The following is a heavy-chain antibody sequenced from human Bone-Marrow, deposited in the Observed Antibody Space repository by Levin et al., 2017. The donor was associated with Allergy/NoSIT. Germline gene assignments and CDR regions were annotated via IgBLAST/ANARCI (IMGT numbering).Heavy chain of an antibody. D-gene: IGHD2/OR15-2a*01. J-gene: IGHJ5*02. Sequence: GGSLRLSCVASGFTFNGSWVSWLRQSPAKGLECVATISEDGSDKYYVDSVKGRFAISRDNARNSLSLQLNSLRVEDTAVYYCARLSGTTDFFNSWGQGTLVTVSS. V-gene: IGHV3-7*01. CDR3: ARLSGTTDFFNS. CDR1: GFTFNGSW. CDR2: ISEDGSDK.